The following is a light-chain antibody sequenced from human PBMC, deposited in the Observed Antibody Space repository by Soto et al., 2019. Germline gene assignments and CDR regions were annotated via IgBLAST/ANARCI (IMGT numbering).Light chain of an antibody. CDR2: VAS. Sequence: DIQLTQSPSFLSASVGERVTITCRASQGISTYLAWYQQKPGRAPNLLIYVASTLQSGVPSRFSGSGSGTEFTLTISSLQPEDFATYYCQQLNSYPLTFGGGTKVGIK. CDR3: QQLNSYPLT. CDR1: QGISTY. J-gene: IGKJ4*01. V-gene: IGKV1-9*01.